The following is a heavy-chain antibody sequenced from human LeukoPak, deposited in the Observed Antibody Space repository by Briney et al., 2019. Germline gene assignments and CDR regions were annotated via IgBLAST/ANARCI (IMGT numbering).Heavy chain of an antibody. CDR2: IYTSGST. D-gene: IGHD6-19*01. CDR3: ARAKERIAVAGNYYYYMDV. CDR1: GYSISSGSYY. V-gene: IGHV4-61*02. Sequence: SETLSLTCTVSGYSISSGSYYWSWIRQPAGKGLEWIGRIYTSGSTNYNPSLRSRVTISVDTSKNQFSLKLSSVTAADTAVYYCARAKERIAVAGNYYYYMDVWGKGTTVTVSS. J-gene: IGHJ6*03.